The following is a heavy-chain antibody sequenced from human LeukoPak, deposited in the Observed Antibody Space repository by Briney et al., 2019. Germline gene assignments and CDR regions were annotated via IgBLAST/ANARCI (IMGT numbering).Heavy chain of an antibody. J-gene: IGHJ5*02. Sequence: GGSLRLSCAASGFTFSSYSMNWVRQAPGKGLEWISYISGSTITINYADSVRGRLTISRDNAKNSLYLQMNSLRAEDTAVYYCARDEGSYYFNNWFDPWGQGTLVTVSS. CDR2: ISGSTITI. CDR3: ARDEGSYYFNNWFDP. V-gene: IGHV3-48*01. CDR1: GFTFSSYS. D-gene: IGHD1-26*01.